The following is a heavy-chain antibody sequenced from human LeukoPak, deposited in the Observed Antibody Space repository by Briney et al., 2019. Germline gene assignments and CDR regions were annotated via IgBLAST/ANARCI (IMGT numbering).Heavy chain of an antibody. Sequence: PGGSLRLSCAASGFTFSNSSMNWVRQAPGEGLEWISFISSSSSTIYYADSVKGRFTISRDSAKNSMYLQMNSLRDEDTAVYYFARETPEYDWGQGTLVTVSS. D-gene: IGHD6-6*01. CDR3: ARETPEYD. CDR1: GFTFSNSS. V-gene: IGHV3-48*02. J-gene: IGHJ4*02. CDR2: ISSSSSTI.